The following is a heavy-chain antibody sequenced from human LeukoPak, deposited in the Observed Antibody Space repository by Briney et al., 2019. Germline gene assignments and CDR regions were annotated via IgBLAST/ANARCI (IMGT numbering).Heavy chain of an antibody. J-gene: IGHJ6*03. D-gene: IGHD3/OR15-3a*01. CDR3: ARLPRRGRPPMISLYFYMDV. CDR1: GGSISSSTHY. Sequence: PSETLSLTCTVSGGSISSSTHYWAWIRQPPGKGLGWIGSIYYSGSTYYNPSLKSRVTISVDTSKNQFSLKLSSVTAADTAVYYCARLPRRGRPPMISLYFYMDVWGKGTTVIVSS. V-gene: IGHV4-39*01. CDR2: IYYSGST.